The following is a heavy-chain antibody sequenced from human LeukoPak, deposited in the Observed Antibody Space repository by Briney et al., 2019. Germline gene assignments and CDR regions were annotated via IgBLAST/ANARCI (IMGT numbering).Heavy chain of an antibody. CDR1: AGFINSSNW. CDR3: VRDRNSNLRLGF. V-gene: IGHV4-4*03. CDR2: IFHTGDA. D-gene: IGHD5-12*01. J-gene: IGHJ4*02. Sequence: PPGTLSLTCTVSAGFINSSNWWRWVRQPPGEGLEWIGEIFHTGDANYNPSLQSRVTMSVDKSKNQFSLRLSSVTAADTAMYYCVRDRNSNLRLGFWGQGALVTVYS.